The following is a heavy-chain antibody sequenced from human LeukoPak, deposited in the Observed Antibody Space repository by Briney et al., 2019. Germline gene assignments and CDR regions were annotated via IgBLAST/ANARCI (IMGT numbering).Heavy chain of an antibody. J-gene: IGHJ6*02. CDR2: INPNGGGT. D-gene: IGHD3-10*01. CDR3: ARDFTLYYYYYYGMDV. V-gene: IGHV1-2*02. Sequence: ASVKVSCRASGYTFTRYYMHWVRQAPGQGLEWMGWINPNGGGTNYAQKFQGRVTMTRDTSISTAYMELSRLRSDDTAVYYCARDFTLYYYYYYGMDVWGQGTTVTVSS. CDR1: GYTFTRYY.